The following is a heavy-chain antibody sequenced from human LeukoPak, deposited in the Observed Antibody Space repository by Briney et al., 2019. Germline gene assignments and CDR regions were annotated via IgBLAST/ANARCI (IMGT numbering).Heavy chain of an antibody. CDR1: GFTVSNNY. V-gene: IGHV3-53*01. D-gene: IGHD5-24*01. CDR2: IYGGGST. Sequence: GGSLRLSCAASGFTVSNNYMSWVRQAPGKGLEWVSDIYGGGSTSYADSVKGRFTISRDNSKNTLYLQMNSLRVDDTGVYYCARDRSDGNYYMVVWGKGTTVIVSS. J-gene: IGHJ6*03. CDR3: ARDRSDGNYYMVV.